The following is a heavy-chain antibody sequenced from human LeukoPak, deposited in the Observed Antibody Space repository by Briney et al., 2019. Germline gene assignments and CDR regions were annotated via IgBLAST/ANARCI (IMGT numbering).Heavy chain of an antibody. D-gene: IGHD1-26*01. J-gene: IGHJ4*02. CDR3: ARAADSGSYHRRYYFDY. Sequence: PSETLSLTCAVYGGSFSGYYWSWIRQPPGKGLEWIGEINHSGSTNYNPSLKSRVTISVDTSKNQFSLKLSSVTAADTAVYYCARAADSGSYHRRYYFDYWGQGTLVTVSS. V-gene: IGHV4-34*01. CDR2: INHSGST. CDR1: GGSFSGYY.